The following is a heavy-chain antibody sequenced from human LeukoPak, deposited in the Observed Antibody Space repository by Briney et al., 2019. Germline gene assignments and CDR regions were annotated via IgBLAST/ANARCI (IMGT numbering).Heavy chain of an antibody. J-gene: IGHJ4*02. CDR2: ISDSGGST. D-gene: IGHD2-15*01. Sequence: GGSLRLSCAVSGLTFAAYAMTWVRRAPEKGLEWVSTISDSGGSTYYADSLKGRFTISRDNSKNTLYLQVDSLRAEDTAVYYCAKLGGYCSSGSCRDFDYWGQGTLVTVSS. CDR1: GLTFAAYA. CDR3: AKLGGYCSSGSCRDFDY. V-gene: IGHV3-23*01.